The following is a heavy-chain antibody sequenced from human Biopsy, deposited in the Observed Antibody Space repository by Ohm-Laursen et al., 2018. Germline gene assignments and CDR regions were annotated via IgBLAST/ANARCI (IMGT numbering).Heavy chain of an antibody. CDR3: ERARDDFVVVPAAFFDF. V-gene: IGHV3-11*01. J-gene: IGHJ4*02. CDR1: GFTFSDHH. CDR2: ISSSGATI. D-gene: IGHD2-15*01. Sequence: GSLRLSCAASGFTFSDHHMAWVRQAPGKGLEWLSYISSSGATIKYADSVKGRFTISRDNAKNSLYLRMNSLRAEDTAVYFCERARDDFVVVPAAFFDFWGQGTLVTVSS.